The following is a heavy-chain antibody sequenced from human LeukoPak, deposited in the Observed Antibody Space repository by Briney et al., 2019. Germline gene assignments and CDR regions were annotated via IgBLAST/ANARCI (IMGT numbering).Heavy chain of an antibody. J-gene: IGHJ3*02. CDR2: IKQDGSEK. Sequence: GGSLRLSCAASGFTFSSYWMSWVRQAPGKGLEWVANIKQDGSEKYCVDSVKDRFTISRDNAKNSLYLQMNSLRAEDTAVYYCARAPSFDGSGFDAFDIWGQGTMVTVSS. CDR1: GFTFSSYW. D-gene: IGHD3-22*01. CDR3: ARAPSFDGSGFDAFDI. V-gene: IGHV3-7*01.